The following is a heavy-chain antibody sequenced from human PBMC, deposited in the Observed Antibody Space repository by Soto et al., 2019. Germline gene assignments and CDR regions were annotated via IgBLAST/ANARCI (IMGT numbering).Heavy chain of an antibody. D-gene: IGHD1-26*01. CDR2: INAGNGNT. V-gene: IGHV1-3*01. Sequence: ASVKVSCKASGYTFTSYAMHWVRQAPGQRLEWMGWINAGNGNTKYSQKFQGRVTITRDTSASTAYMELSSLRSEDTAVYYCARVSSDSHFGAFDYWGQGTLVTVSS. CDR1: GYTFTSYA. CDR3: ARVSSDSHFGAFDY. J-gene: IGHJ4*02.